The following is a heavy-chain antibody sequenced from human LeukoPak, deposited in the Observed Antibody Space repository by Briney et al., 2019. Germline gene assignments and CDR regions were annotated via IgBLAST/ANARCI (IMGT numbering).Heavy chain of an antibody. D-gene: IGHD2-2*01. CDR2: INPNSGGT. V-gene: IGHV1-2*02. CDR1: GYAFTGYY. Sequence: ASVKVSCKASGYAFTGYYMHWVRQAPGQGLEWMGWINPNSGGTNYAQKFQGRVTMTRDTSISTAYMELSRLRSDDTAVYYCAKDRHYQQLFLNWFDPWGRGTLVAVSS. CDR3: AKDRHYQQLFLNWFDP. J-gene: IGHJ5*02.